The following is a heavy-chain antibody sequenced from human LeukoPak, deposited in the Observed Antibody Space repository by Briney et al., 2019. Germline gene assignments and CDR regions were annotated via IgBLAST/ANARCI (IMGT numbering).Heavy chain of an antibody. D-gene: IGHD4-17*01. Sequence: GGSLRPSCTASGFTFSAYAMMWVRQAPGKGPEWVSAIRGGGGSAFYADSVKGRFTISRDNSKYTLFLQMNSLRAEDTAVYYCARDPNGDYIGAFDMWGPGAMVTVSS. CDR1: GFTFSAYA. V-gene: IGHV3-23*01. CDR2: IRGGGGSA. J-gene: IGHJ3*02. CDR3: ARDPNGDYIGAFDM.